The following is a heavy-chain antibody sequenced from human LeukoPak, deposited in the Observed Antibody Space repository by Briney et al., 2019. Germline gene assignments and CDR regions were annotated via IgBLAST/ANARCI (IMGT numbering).Heavy chain of an antibody. Sequence: ASVKVSCKASGYTFTGYYMHWVRQAPGQGLEWMGWINPNSGGTNYAQKLQGRVTMTTDTSTSTAYMELRSLRSDDTAVYYCARVRDSSSWYVDYWGQGTLVTVSS. CDR3: ARVRDSSSWYVDY. J-gene: IGHJ4*02. D-gene: IGHD6-13*01. CDR1: GYTFTGYY. V-gene: IGHV1-2*02. CDR2: INPNSGGT.